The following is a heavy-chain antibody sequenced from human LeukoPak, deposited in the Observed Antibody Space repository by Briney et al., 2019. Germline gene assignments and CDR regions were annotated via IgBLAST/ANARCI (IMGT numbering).Heavy chain of an antibody. Sequence: ASVKVSCKASGYTFTSYGISWVRQAPGQGLEWMGWISAYNGNTNYAQKLQGRVTMTTDTSTSTAYMELRSLRSDDTAVYYCARDNEWELSYYFDYWGQGTLVTVSS. CDR3: ARDNEWELSYYFDY. CDR1: GYTFTSYG. J-gene: IGHJ4*02. CDR2: ISAYNGNT. D-gene: IGHD1-26*01. V-gene: IGHV1-18*01.